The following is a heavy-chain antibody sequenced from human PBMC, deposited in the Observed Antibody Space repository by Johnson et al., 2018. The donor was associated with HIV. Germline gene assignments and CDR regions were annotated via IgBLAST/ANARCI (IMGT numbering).Heavy chain of an antibody. Sequence: VQLVESGGGVVQPGRSLRLSCAASGFTFSSYGMHWVRQAPGKGLEWVANIEQAGSERYYVDSVKGRFTISRDNAKNSLYLQMNSLRAEDTAVYYCARDRRAFDIWGQGTMVTVSS. V-gene: IGHV3-7*01. CDR1: GFTFSSYG. J-gene: IGHJ3*02. CDR2: IEQAGSER. CDR3: ARDRRAFDI.